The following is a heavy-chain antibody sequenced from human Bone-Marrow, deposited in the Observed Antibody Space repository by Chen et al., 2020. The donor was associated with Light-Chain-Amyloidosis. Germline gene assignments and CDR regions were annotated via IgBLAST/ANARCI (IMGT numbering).Heavy chain of an antibody. Sequence: QVQLQESGPGLVKPSQTLSLTCSVSGGSITSGGYYWTWIRQHRGKGLEWIGYIYYSGRTNYNQSLKSRITISVDTSKNQFSLNLSSVTAADTAVYYCAIVGPVAGRIDYWGQGTLVTVSS. D-gene: IGHD6-19*01. J-gene: IGHJ4*02. V-gene: IGHV4-31*03. CDR1: GGSITSGGYY. CDR3: AIVGPVAGRIDY. CDR2: IYYSGRT.